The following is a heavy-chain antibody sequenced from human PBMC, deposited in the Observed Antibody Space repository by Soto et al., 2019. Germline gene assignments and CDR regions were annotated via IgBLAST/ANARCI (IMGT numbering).Heavy chain of an antibody. J-gene: IGHJ4*02. CDR2: INGDGSST. CDR1: GFTFSSYW. Sequence: GGSLRLSCAASGFTFSSYWMHWVRQAPGKGLVWVSRINGDGSSTSYADSVKGRFTISRDNAKNTLYLQMNSLRAEDTAVYYCARVDRYDILTGHLDYWGQGTLVTVSS. CDR3: ARVDRYDILTGHLDY. D-gene: IGHD3-9*01. V-gene: IGHV3-74*01.